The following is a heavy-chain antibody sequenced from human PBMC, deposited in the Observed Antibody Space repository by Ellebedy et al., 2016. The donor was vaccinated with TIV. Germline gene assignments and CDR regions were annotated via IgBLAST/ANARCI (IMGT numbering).Heavy chain of an antibody. J-gene: IGHJ5*02. CDR3: ARDSSGWFEGNWFDP. D-gene: IGHD6-19*01. Sequence: MPSETLSLTCTVSGGSISSYYWSWIRQPPGKGLEWIGYIYYSGSTNYNPSLKSRVTISVDTSKNQFSLKLSSVTAADTAVYYCARDSSGWFEGNWFDPWGQGTLVTVSS. V-gene: IGHV4-59*08. CDR1: GGSISSYY. CDR2: IYYSGST.